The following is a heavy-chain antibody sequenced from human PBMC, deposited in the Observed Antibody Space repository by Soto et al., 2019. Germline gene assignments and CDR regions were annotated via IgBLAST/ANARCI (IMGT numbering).Heavy chain of an antibody. CDR3: AKISGYDILTGYYTLDAFDI. V-gene: IGHV3-23*01. D-gene: IGHD3-9*01. CDR2: ISGSGGST. J-gene: IGHJ3*02. CDR1: GFTFSSYA. Sequence: GGSLRLSCAASGFTFSSYAMSWVRQAPGKGLEWVSAISGSGGSTYYADSVKGRFTISRDNSKNTLYLQMNSLRAEDTAVYYCAKISGYDILTGYYTLDAFDIWGQGTMVTVSS.